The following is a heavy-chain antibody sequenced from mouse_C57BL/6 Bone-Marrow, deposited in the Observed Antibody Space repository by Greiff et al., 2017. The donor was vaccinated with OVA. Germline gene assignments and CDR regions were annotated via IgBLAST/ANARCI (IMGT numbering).Heavy chain of an antibody. CDR2: IRSKSNNYAT. V-gene: IGHV10-1*01. D-gene: IGHD2-4*01. Sequence: EVQLVESGGGLVQPKGSLKLSCAASGFSFNTYAMNWVRQAPGKGLEWVARIRSKSNNYATYYADSVKDRFTISRDDSESMLYLQMNNLKTEDTAMYYCVRHGPLYYDYDWYFDVWGTGTTVTVSS. CDR1: GFSFNTYA. CDR3: VRHGPLYYDYDWYFDV. J-gene: IGHJ1*03.